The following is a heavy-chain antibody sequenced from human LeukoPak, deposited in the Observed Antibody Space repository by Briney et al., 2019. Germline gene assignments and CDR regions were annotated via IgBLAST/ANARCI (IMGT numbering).Heavy chain of an antibody. D-gene: IGHD6-6*01. J-gene: IGHJ4*02. CDR1: GFTFSSYS. V-gene: IGHV3-48*04. Sequence: GGPLRLSCAASGFTFSSYSMNWVRQAPGKGLEWVSHIGGSGTTIYYADSVKGRFTISRDNAKNSLYLQMNSLRAEDTAVYYCARDPSSIAARSYFDYWGQGTLVTVSS. CDR3: ARDPSSIAARSYFDY. CDR2: IGGSGTTI.